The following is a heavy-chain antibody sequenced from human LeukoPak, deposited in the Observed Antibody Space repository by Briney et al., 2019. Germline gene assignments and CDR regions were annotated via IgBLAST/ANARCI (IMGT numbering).Heavy chain of an antibody. D-gene: IGHD5-18*01. CDR2: ISGDSDTI. CDR3: ARDSNTAMIILDH. Sequence: GGSLRLSCVASGFTFSGYYMNWVRQTPEKGLEWMAHISGDSDTIYYTDSVKGRFTISRDNARNSVFLQMDSLRAEDTAVYYCARDSNTAMIILDHWGQGTPVTVSS. CDR1: GFTFSGYY. V-gene: IGHV3-11*01. J-gene: IGHJ4*02.